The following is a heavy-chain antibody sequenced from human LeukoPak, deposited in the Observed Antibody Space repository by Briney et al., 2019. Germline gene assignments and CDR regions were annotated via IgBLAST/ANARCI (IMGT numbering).Heavy chain of an antibody. J-gene: IGHJ4*02. V-gene: IGHV3-30*18. CDR3: AKDKGYSYDSSGYDY. CDR2: ISYDGSNK. Sequence: PGRSLRLSCAASGFTFSSYGMHWVRQAPGKGLEWVALISYDGSNKYYADSVKGRFTISRDNSKNTLYLQMNSLRAEDTAVYYCAKDKGYSYDSSGYDYWGQGTLVTVSS. CDR1: GFTFSSYG. D-gene: IGHD3-22*01.